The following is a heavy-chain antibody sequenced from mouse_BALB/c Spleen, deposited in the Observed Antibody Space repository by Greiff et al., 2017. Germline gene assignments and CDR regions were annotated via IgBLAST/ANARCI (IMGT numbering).Heavy chain of an antibody. CDR3: TRWDFYYYGSSPSWFAY. CDR1: GYTFTDYE. CDR2: IDPETGGT. Sequence: VQRVESGAELVRPGASVTLSCKASGYTFTDYEMHWVKQTPVHGLEWIGAIDPETGGTAYNQKFKGKATLTADKSSSTAYMELRSLTSEDSAVYYCTRWDFYYYGSSPSWFAYWGQGTLVTVSA. D-gene: IGHD1-1*01. J-gene: IGHJ3*01. V-gene: IGHV1-15*01.